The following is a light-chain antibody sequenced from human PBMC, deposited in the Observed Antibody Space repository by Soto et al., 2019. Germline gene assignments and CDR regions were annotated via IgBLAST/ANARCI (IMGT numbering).Light chain of an antibody. J-gene: IGKJ5*01. V-gene: IGKV1-5*01. Sequence: DIQVTQSPSTLSASVGDRVTFTCRASQSISSWLAWYQQKPGRAPKLLIYDASTLESGVPSRFSGSGSGTEFTLTISSLQPDDFALYYCQQRNSWPPITFGQGTRLEIK. CDR1: QSISSW. CDR2: DAS. CDR3: QQRNSWPPIT.